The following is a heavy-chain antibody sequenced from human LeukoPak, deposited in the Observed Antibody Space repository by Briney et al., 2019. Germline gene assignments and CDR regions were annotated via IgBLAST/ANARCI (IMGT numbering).Heavy chain of an antibody. D-gene: IGHD1-26*01. Sequence: NPSETLSLTCAVSGGSISSSNWWSWVRQPPGKGLEWIGEINHSGSTNYNPSLKSRVTISVDTSKNQFSLKLSSVTAADTAVYYCARVGGAPPPYFDYWGQGTLVTVSS. V-gene: IGHV4-4*02. CDR2: INHSGST. CDR1: GGSISSSNW. J-gene: IGHJ4*02. CDR3: ARVGGAPPPYFDY.